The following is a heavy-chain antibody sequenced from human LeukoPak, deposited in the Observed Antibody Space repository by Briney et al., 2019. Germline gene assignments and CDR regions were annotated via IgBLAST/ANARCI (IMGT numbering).Heavy chain of an antibody. CDR1: GFTFSSYA. CDR3: ASGLELDY. CDR2: IKQDGSEK. J-gene: IGHJ4*02. Sequence: GSLRLSCAASGFTFSSYAMRWVRQAPGNGLEWVANIKQDGSEKNYVDSVKGRFTISRDNAKNSLYLQMNSLRAEDTAVYYCASGLELDYWGQGTLVTVSS. V-gene: IGHV3-7*03.